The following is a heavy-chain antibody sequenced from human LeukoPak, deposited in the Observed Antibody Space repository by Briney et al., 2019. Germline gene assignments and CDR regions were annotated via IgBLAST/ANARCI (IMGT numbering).Heavy chain of an antibody. V-gene: IGHV4-59*01. J-gene: IGHJ4*02. CDR2: IYTSGST. CDR1: GGSISGYY. D-gene: IGHD5-18*01. Sequence: SETLSLTCTVSGGSISGYYWSWIRQPPGKGLEWIGYIYTSGSTNYNPSLKSRVTISVDTSKNQFSLKLSSVTAADTAVYYCASVPGCMVRRRPYYFDYWGQGTLVTVSS. CDR3: ASVPGCMVRRRPYYFDY.